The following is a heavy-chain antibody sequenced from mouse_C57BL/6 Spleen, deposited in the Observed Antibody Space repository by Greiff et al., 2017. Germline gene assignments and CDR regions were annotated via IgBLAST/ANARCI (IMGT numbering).Heavy chain of an antibody. V-gene: IGHV1-52*01. D-gene: IGHD1-1*01. Sequence: QVQLQQPGAELVRPGSSVKLSCKASGYPFTSYWMHWVKQRPIQGLEWIGNIDPSDSETHYNQKFKDKATLTVDTSSSTAYMQLSSLTSEDSAVYYCAREGYGSGYYAMDYWGQGTSVTVSS. CDR1: GYPFTSYW. CDR3: AREGYGSGYYAMDY. CDR2: IDPSDSET. J-gene: IGHJ4*01.